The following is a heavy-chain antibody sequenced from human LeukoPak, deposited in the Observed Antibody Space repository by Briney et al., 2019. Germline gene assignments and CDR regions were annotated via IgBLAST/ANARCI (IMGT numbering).Heavy chain of an antibody. J-gene: IGHJ4*02. Sequence: SEALSLTCTVSGGSISSYYWSWIRQPPGKGLEWIGYIYYSGSTNYNPSLKSRVTISVDTSKNQFSLKLSSVTAADTAVYYCARVLWFGELYYWGQGTLVTVSS. CDR3: ARVLWFGELYY. CDR2: IYYSGST. D-gene: IGHD3-10*01. V-gene: IGHV4-59*01. CDR1: GGSISSYY.